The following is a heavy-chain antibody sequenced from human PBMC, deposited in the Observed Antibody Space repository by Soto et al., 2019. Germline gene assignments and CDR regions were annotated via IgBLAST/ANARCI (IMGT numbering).Heavy chain of an antibody. J-gene: IGHJ6*03. Sequence: GGSLRLSCAASGFTFSSYSMNWVRQAPGKGLEWVSFISSSSSTIYYADSVKARFTISRDNAKNSLYLQMNSLRAEDTAVYYCARSTTVTTSYYYYYYYMDVWGKGTTITVSS. V-gene: IGHV3-48*01. D-gene: IGHD4-17*01. CDR3: ARSTTVTTSYYYYYYYMDV. CDR2: ISSSSSTI. CDR1: GFTFSSYS.